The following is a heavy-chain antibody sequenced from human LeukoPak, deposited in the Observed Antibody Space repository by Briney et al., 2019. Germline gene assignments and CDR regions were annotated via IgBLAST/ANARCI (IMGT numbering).Heavy chain of an antibody. CDR3: TTEFDDY. J-gene: IGHJ4*02. V-gene: IGHV3-74*01. Sequence: GGSLRLSCAASGFTLSTYWTHWVRQAPGKGLVWVSRINPDGSTTTYADSVEGRFTISRDDSKNTLYLQMNSLKTEDTAVYYCTTEFDDYWGQGTLVTVSS. CDR2: INPDGSTT. CDR1: GFTLSTYW. D-gene: IGHD1-14*01.